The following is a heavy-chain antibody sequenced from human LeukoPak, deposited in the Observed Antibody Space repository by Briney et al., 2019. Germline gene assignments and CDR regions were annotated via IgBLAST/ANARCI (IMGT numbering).Heavy chain of an antibody. J-gene: IGHJ4*02. D-gene: IGHD3-10*01. Sequence: PSETVFLICAVYGGSFSGYYWSWIRQPPGKGLEWIGEINHSGSTTYNPSLKSRVTISLDTSKNQFSLKLSSVTAADTAVYYCARGRVYYAPFDYWGKGCVATVSS. V-gene: IGHV4-34*01. CDR3: ARGRVYYAPFDY. CDR2: INHSGST. CDR1: GGSFSGYY.